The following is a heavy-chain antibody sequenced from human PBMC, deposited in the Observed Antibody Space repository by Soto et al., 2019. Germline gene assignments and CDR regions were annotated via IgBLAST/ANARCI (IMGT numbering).Heavy chain of an antibody. CDR3: ARPDRDFYGLDV. CDR1: GFTFRNYD. J-gene: IGHJ6*02. CDR2: ISAAGDP. Sequence: EVQLVESGGGLVQPGGSLRLSCEASGFTFRNYDMHWVRQGTGKGLEWVSGISAAGDPDYADSVEGRFTISRENAQTSFFLQMNSLRVGDTAVYYSARPDRDFYGLDVWGQGTTVIVSS. V-gene: IGHV3-13*05.